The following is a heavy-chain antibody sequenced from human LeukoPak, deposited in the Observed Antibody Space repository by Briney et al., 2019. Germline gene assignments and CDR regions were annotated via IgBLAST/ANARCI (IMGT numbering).Heavy chain of an antibody. Sequence: ASVKVSCKASGYTFTGYYMHGVRQAPGQGLEWMGWINPNSGGTNYAQKFQGRVTMTRGTSISTAYMEVSRLRSDDTAVYYCATERIKFRSCYYYYGMDVWGQGTTVTVSS. D-gene: IGHD2-15*01. CDR2: INPNSGGT. V-gene: IGHV1-2*02. CDR3: ATERIKFRSCYYYYGMDV. CDR1: GYTFTGYY. J-gene: IGHJ6*02.